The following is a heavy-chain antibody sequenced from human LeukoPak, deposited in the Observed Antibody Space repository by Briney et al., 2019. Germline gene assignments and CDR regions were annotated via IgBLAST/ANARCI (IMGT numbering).Heavy chain of an antibody. CDR1: GFTFNNYA. D-gene: IGHD3-9*01. CDR2: ILGSGRSA. Sequence: GGSLRLSRAASGFTFNNYAMSWVRQAPGKGLEWVSAILGSGRSAYYADSVKGRFTISRDNSKNSLFLQMNSLRVEDTALYYCSKWGDYDVLTGYYDSDFWGQGTLVTVSA. V-gene: IGHV3-23*01. CDR3: SKWGDYDVLTGYYDSDF. J-gene: IGHJ4*02.